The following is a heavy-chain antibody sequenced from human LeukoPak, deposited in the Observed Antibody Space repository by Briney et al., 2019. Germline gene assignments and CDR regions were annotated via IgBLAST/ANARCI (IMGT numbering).Heavy chain of an antibody. D-gene: IGHD6-6*01. CDR1: GGSISSYY. CDR3: AREVRGQLVRDYFDY. CDR2: IYYSGTT. V-gene: IGHV4-59*12. Sequence: MSSETLSLTCTVSGGSISSYYWSWIRQPPGKGLEWIGYIYYSGTTYYNPSLKSRVTISVDTSKNQFSLRLTSVTAADTAVYYCAREVRGQLVRDYFDYWGQGTLVTVSS. J-gene: IGHJ4*02.